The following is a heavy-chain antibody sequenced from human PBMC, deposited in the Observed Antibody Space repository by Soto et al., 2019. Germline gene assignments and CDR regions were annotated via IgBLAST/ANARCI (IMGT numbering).Heavy chain of an antibody. J-gene: IGHJ5*02. CDR2: IYSSGTT. V-gene: IGHV4-59*01. CDR3: ARAGPGFCTNGVCWFDP. CDR1: GGSISGSY. Sequence: SETLSLTCTVSGGSISGSYWSWIRQPPGKRLEWIGYIYSSGTTNYNPSLKSRLTMSVDTSKNQFSLKLSSVTAADTAVYYCARAGPGFCTNGVCWFDPWGQGTLVTVSS. D-gene: IGHD2-8*01.